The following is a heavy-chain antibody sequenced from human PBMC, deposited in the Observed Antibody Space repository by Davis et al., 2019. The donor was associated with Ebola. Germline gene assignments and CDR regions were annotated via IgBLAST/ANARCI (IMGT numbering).Heavy chain of an antibody. CDR3: AWSRDQNHPDAFDI. CDR1: GFSLRPSA. V-gene: IGHV3-23*01. D-gene: IGHD1-14*01. CDR2: VTSAEDT. Sequence: PGGSLRLSCVASGFSLRPSAMNWVRQAPGKGLEWVSTVTSAEDTFYADSVKGRFTISGDNAKNTLYLQMNSLRAEDTAVYYCAWSRDQNHPDAFDIWGQGTMVTVSS. J-gene: IGHJ3*02.